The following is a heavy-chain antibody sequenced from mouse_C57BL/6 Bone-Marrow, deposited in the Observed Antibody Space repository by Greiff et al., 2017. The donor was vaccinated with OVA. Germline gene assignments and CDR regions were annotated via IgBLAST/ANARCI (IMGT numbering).Heavy chain of an antibody. Sequence: VKLQESGADLARPGASVKMSCKASGYTFTSYTMHWVKQRPGQGLEWIGYINPSSGYTKYNQKFKDKATLTADKSSSTAYMQLSSLTSEDSAVYYCARPYGYYAMDYWGQGTSVTVSS. CDR1: GYTFTSYT. J-gene: IGHJ4*01. D-gene: IGHD1-1*02. V-gene: IGHV1-4*01. CDR2: INPSSGYT. CDR3: ARPYGYYAMDY.